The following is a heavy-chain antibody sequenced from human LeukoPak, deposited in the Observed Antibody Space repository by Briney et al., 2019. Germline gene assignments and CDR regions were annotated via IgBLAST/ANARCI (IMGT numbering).Heavy chain of an antibody. D-gene: IGHD2-21*02. CDR1: GGSVSSGSYY. CDR3: ARSRGWGSDNDRFSADFDY. J-gene: IGHJ4*02. Sequence: PSETLSLTCTVSGGSVSSGSYYWSWIRQPPRKGLEWIGYIFYSGRTHYNPSLKSRVTISLDTSKNQISLKLNSVTAADTAVYYCARSRGWGSDNDRFSADFDYWGQGTLVTVSS. V-gene: IGHV4-61*01. CDR2: IFYSGRT.